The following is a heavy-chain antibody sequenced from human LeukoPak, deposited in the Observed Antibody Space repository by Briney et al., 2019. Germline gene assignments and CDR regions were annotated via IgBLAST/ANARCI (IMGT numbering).Heavy chain of an antibody. CDR2: ISSSGSTI. Sequence: PGGSLRLSCAASGFTFSDYYMSWIRQAPGKGLEWVSYISSSGSTIYYADSVKGRFTISRDNSKNTLFLQMNSLRAEDTALYYCAKGSSGYFADLWGQGTLVTVSS. D-gene: IGHD3-22*01. V-gene: IGHV3-11*01. CDR1: GFTFSDYY. CDR3: AKGSSGYFADL. J-gene: IGHJ5*02.